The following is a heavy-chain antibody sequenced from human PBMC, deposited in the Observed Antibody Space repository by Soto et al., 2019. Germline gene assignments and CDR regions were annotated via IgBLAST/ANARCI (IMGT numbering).Heavy chain of an antibody. CDR1: GYTFTGYY. V-gene: IGHV1-2*04. CDR3: ARGRRIAARRVGWFDP. J-gene: IGHJ5*02. D-gene: IGHD6-6*01. CDR2: INPNSGGT. Sequence: ASVKVSFKASGYTFTGYYMHWVRQAPGQGLEWMGWINPNSGGTNYAQKFQGWVTMTRDTSISTAYMELSRLRSDDTAVYYCARGRRIAARRVGWFDPWGQGTLVTVSS.